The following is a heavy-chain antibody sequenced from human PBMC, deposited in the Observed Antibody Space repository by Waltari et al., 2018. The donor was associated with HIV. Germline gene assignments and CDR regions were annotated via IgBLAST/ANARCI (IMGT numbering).Heavy chain of an antibody. Sequence: QVQLVQSGSGSKKPGASMKVSCMTSGYVFTASVINWVRQAPGQGLDWMGWSHTNAGEPTYSQAFAGRFVLSLDPSVRTAYLQISGLRASDTAIYYCARGCDRTSPLLADYWGQGTLVTVSS. CDR1: GYVFTASV. CDR2: SHTNAGEP. V-gene: IGHV7-4-1*02. CDR3: ARGCDRTSPLLADY. D-gene: IGHD2-2*01. J-gene: IGHJ4*02.